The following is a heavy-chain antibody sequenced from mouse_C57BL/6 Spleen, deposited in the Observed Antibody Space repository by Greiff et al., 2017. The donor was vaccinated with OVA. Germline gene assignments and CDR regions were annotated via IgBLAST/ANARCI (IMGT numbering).Heavy chain of an antibody. CDR3: ARDGSSYVAWFAD. V-gene: IGHV5-17*01. Sequence: EVKLMESGGGLVKPGGSLKLSCAASGFTFSDYGMHWVRQAPEKGLEWVAYISSGSSTIYYADTVKGRFTISRDNAKNTLFLQMTSLRSEDTAMYYCARDGSSYVAWFADWGQGTLVTVSA. CDR2: ISSGSSTI. J-gene: IGHJ3*01. CDR1: GFTFSDYG. D-gene: IGHD1-1*01.